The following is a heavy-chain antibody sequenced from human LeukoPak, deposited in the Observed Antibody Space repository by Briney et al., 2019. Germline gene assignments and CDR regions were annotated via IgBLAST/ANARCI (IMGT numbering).Heavy chain of an antibody. CDR3: ARDAGYGGNSDY. Sequence: GGSLRLSCAASGFTLNMQWMTWVRQAPGKGLESVAYIKKDGSEKYYVDSVKDRFTISRDNAKNSLYLQMNSLRAEDTAVYYCARDAGYGGNSDYWGQGTLVTVSS. J-gene: IGHJ4*02. V-gene: IGHV3-7*01. D-gene: IGHD4-23*01. CDR1: GFTLNMQW. CDR2: IKKDGSEK.